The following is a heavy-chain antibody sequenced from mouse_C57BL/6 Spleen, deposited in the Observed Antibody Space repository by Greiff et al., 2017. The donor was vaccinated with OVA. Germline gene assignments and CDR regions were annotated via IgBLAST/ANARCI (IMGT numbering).Heavy chain of an antibody. J-gene: IGHJ4*01. CDR1: GYTFTSYW. CDR2: IDPGDGST. V-gene: IGHV1-69*02. CDR3: ARGYWFALDY. Sequence: QVQLQQPGAELVKPGASVKLSCKASGYTFTSYWMHWVKQRPGQGLEWIGVIDPGDGSTNYNEKFKGKATLTVDTSSSTAYMQLSSLTSEDSAVYYCARGYWFALDYWGQGTSVTVAS. D-gene: IGHD1-2*01.